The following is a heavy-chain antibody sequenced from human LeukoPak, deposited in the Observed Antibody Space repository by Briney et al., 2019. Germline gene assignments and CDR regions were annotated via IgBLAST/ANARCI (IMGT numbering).Heavy chain of an antibody. Sequence: ASVKVSCKASGYSFTSYNIHWVRQAPGQGLEWMGIIYPSGGSTSYAQKFQGRVTMTGDTSTSTVYMELSSLRSEDTALYYCARVYYDSSGLFDYWGQGTLVTVSS. J-gene: IGHJ4*02. CDR1: GYSFTSYN. CDR3: ARVYYDSSGLFDY. V-gene: IGHV1-46*01. CDR2: IYPSGGST. D-gene: IGHD3-22*01.